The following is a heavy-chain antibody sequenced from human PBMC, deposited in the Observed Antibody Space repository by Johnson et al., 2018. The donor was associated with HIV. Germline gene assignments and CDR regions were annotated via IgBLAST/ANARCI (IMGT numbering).Heavy chain of an antibody. CDR3: TTEGVVTAGLSGFDV. V-gene: IGHV3-NL1*01. CDR2: IYSGGST. D-gene: IGHD2-21*02. J-gene: IGHJ3*01. Sequence: QVQLVESGGGVVQPGGSLRLSCAASEFTFSSYGMHWVRQAPGKGLEWVSVIYSGGSTYYAAPVKGRFTISRDDSKNTLYLQMNSLKTEDTAVYYCTTEGVVTAGLSGFDVWGQGTMVSVSS. CDR1: EFTFSSYG.